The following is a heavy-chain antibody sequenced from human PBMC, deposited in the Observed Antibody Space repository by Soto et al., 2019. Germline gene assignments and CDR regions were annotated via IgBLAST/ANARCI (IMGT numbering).Heavy chain of an antibody. CDR1: GYTFISYY. CDR2: INPSGGST. Sequence: ASVKVSCKASGYTFISYYMHWVRQAPGQGLEWMGIINPSGGSTSYAQKFQGRVTMTRDTSTSTVYMELSSLRSEDTAVYFCARDLGVDTAMVYYYYGMDVWGQGTTVTV. J-gene: IGHJ6*02. D-gene: IGHD5-18*01. V-gene: IGHV1-46*01. CDR3: ARDLGVDTAMVYYYYGMDV.